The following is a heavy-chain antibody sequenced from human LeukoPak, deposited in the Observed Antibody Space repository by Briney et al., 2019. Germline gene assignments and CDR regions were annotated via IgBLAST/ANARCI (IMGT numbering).Heavy chain of an antibody. CDR3: ASEDYYGSGSYYGY. D-gene: IGHD3-10*01. V-gene: IGHV4-38-2*02. CDR1: GYSFSSGYY. J-gene: IGHJ4*02. CDR2: IDHSGST. Sequence: SETLSLTCTVSGYSFSSGYYWGWIRQPPGKGLEWIGSIDHSGSTYYNPSLKSRVTISVDTSKKHFSLKLSSVTAADTAVYYCASEDYYGSGSYYGYWGQGTLVTVSS.